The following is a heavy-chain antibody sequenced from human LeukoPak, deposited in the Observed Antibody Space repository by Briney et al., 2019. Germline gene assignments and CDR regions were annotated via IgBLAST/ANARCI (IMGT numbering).Heavy chain of an antibody. D-gene: IGHD3-22*01. CDR3: ARGGYYDSSRIHY. CDR2: INHSGST. CDR1: GGSFSGYY. J-gene: IGHJ4*02. Sequence: SETLSLTCAVYGGSFSGYYWSWIRQPPGKGLEWIGEINHSGSTNYNPSLKSRVTISVDTSKNQFSLKLSSVTAADTAVYYCARGGYYDSSRIHYWGQGTLVTVSS. V-gene: IGHV4-34*01.